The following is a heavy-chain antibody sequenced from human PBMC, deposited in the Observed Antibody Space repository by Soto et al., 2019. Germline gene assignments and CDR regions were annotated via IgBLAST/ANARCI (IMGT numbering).Heavy chain of an antibody. D-gene: IGHD6-19*01. V-gene: IGHV3-23*01. J-gene: IGHJ4*02. CDR2: ISGSGGST. Sequence: VGSLRLSCAASGFTFSSYAMSRVRQAPGKGLEWVSAISGSGGSTYYADSVKGRFTISRDNSKNTLYLQMNSLRAEDTAVYYCAKLLAGPYFDYWGQGTLVTGSS. CDR3: AKLLAGPYFDY. CDR1: GFTFSSYA.